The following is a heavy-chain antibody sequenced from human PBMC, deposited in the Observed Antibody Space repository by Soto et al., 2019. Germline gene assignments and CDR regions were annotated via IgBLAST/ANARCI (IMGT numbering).Heavy chain of an antibody. CDR1: GGTFSSYA. V-gene: IGHV1-69*12. CDR3: ARVMDGRGYSGYDSRGNWFDP. Sequence: QVQLVQSGAEVKKPGSSVKVSCKASGGTFSSYAISWVRQAPGQGLEWMGGIIPIFGTANYAQKFQGRVTITADESTSTAYMELSSLRSEDTAVYYCARVMDGRGYSGYDSRGNWFDPWGQGTLVTVSS. D-gene: IGHD5-12*01. CDR2: IIPIFGTA. J-gene: IGHJ5*02.